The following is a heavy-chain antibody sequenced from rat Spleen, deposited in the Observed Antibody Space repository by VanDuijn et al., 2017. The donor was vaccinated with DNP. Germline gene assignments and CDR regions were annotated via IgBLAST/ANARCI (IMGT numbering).Heavy chain of an antibody. Sequence: EVQLVESGGGLVQPGRSLKISCAGSGFIFSDYNMAWVRQAPKKGLEWVATISYDGTSTNYRGSVKGRFTVSRDNAKSTLYLQMDSLRSEDTATYYCARPDYWGQGVMVTVS. CDR2: ISYDGTST. J-gene: IGHJ2*01. CDR1: GFIFSDYN. CDR3: ARPDY. V-gene: IGHV5-7*01.